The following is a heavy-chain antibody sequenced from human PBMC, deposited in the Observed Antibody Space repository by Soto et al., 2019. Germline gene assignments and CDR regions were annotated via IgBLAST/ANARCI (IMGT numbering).Heavy chain of an antibody. CDR1: GYTFTSYA. V-gene: IGHV1-3*01. J-gene: IGHJ6*02. CDR2: INAGNGNT. D-gene: IGHD1-26*01. CDR3: AREGGGYTHYYYYGMDV. Sequence: ASVKVSCKASGYTFTSYAMHWVRQAPGQRLEWMGWINAGNGNTKYSQKFQGRVTITRDTSASTAYMELSSLRSEDTAVYYCAREGGGYTHYYYYGMDVWAKGPRSPSP.